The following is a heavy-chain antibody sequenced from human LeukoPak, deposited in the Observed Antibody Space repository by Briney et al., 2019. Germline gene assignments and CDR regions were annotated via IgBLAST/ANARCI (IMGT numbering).Heavy chain of an antibody. D-gene: IGHD6-13*01. Sequence: SETLSLTCAVSGGSISSSNWWSWVRQPPGQGLEWIGEIYHSGSTNYNPSLKSRVTISVDKSKNQFSLKLSSVTAADTAVYYCARDQGRAAAGTRDYWGQGTLVTVSS. CDR1: GGSISSSNW. CDR2: IYHSGST. J-gene: IGHJ4*02. V-gene: IGHV4-4*02. CDR3: ARDQGRAAAGTRDY.